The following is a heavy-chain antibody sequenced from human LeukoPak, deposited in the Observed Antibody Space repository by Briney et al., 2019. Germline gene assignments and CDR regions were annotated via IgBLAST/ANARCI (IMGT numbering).Heavy chain of an antibody. CDR3: AKDREGRNGMDV. CDR2: ISWNSGSI. J-gene: IGHJ6*02. Sequence: GGSLRLSCAASGFTFDDYAMHWVRQAPGKGLEWVSGISWNSGSIGYADSVKGRFTISRDNAKNSLYLQMNSLRAEDTALYYCAKDREGRNGMDVWGQGTTVTVSS. CDR1: GFTFDDYA. V-gene: IGHV3-9*01.